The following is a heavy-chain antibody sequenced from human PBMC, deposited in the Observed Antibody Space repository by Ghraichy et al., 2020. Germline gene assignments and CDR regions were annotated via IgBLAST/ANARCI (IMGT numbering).Heavy chain of an antibody. J-gene: IGHJ4*02. CDR1: GFTFSSFA. V-gene: IGHV3-23*01. CDR3: AEDRVRLASDS. D-gene: IGHD6-19*01. Sequence: GGSLRLSCAASGFTFSSFAMSWVRQAPGKGLEWVAAIGGSGGSTYYADSVKGRFTISRDNSNTTLYLLMNGLRAEDTAVYYCAEDRVRLASDSWGQGTLVTVSS. CDR2: IGGSGGST.